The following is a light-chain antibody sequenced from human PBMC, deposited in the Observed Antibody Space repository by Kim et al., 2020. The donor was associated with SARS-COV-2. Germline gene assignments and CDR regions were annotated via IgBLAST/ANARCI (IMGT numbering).Light chain of an antibody. V-gene: IGKV1-39*01. CDR1: QSISKF. CDR2: GVS. CDR3: QQSYNTPPT. J-gene: IGKJ1*01. Sequence: ASVGDRVTITGRPSQSISKFLNWYQQKPGEAPKLLIYGVSSLRSGVPSRFSGSGSATDFTLTITSLQPEDFATYYCQQSYNTPPTFGQGTKVDIK.